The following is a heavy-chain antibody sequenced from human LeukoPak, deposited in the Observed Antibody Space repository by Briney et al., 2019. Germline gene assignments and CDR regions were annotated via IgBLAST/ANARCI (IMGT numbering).Heavy chain of an antibody. V-gene: IGHV7-4-1*02. J-gene: IGHJ3*02. CDR3: ARDHVRYGDYGQEAFDI. Sequence: GASVKVSCKASGYTLTSYAMNWVRQAPGQGLEWMGWINTNTGNPTYAQGFTGRFVFSLDTSVSTAYLQISSLKAEDTAVYYCARDHVRYGDYGQEAFDIWGQGTMVIVSS. D-gene: IGHD4-17*01. CDR2: INTNTGNP. CDR1: GYTLTSYA.